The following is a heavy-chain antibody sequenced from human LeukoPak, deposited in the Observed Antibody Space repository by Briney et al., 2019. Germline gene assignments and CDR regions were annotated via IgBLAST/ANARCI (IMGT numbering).Heavy chain of an antibody. CDR3: ARAPEAPLLRFLEWYYYYYYYMDV. V-gene: IGHV4-39*07. Sequence: SETLSLTCTVSGGSISSSSYYWGWIRQPPGKGLEWIGSIYYSGSTYYNPSLKSRVTISVDTSKNQFSLKLSSVTAADTAVYYCARAPEAPLLRFLEWYYYYYYYMDVWGKGTTVTVSS. CDR2: IYYSGST. CDR1: GGSISSSSYY. D-gene: IGHD3-3*01. J-gene: IGHJ6*03.